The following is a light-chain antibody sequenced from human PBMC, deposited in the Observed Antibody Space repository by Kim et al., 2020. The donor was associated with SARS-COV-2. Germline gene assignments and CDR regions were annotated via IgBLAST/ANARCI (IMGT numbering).Light chain of an antibody. Sequence: ASVGDIVTITCRASQGINTYLSWYQQKPGKVPKLLIYGASALHSGVPSRFSGSGSGTDFTLTISSLQPEDVATYYCQKYNSAPWTFGQGTKVDIK. CDR3: QKYNSAPWT. J-gene: IGKJ1*01. V-gene: IGKV1-27*01. CDR2: GAS. CDR1: QGINTY.